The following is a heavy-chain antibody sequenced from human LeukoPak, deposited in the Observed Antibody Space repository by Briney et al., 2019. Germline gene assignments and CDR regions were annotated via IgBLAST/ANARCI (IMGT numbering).Heavy chain of an antibody. J-gene: IGHJ4*02. CDR3: AREYGNGWCDY. CDR2: IYYSGST. V-gene: IGHV4-59*01. D-gene: IGHD2-8*01. CDR1: GGSISSYY. Sequence: PSETLSLTCTVSGGSISSYYWSWIRQPPGKGLEWIGYIYYSGSTNYNPSLKSRVTISVDTSKNQFSLKLSSVTAADTAVYYCAREYGNGWCDYWGQGTLVTVSS.